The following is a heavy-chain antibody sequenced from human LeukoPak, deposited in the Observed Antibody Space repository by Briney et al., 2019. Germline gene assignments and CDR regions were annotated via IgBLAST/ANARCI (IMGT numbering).Heavy chain of an antibody. CDR3: ARVQDWNGFDY. D-gene: IGHD1-1*01. CDR2: ISSSSSYI. Sequence: GGSLRLSCAASGFTFSSYSMNWVRRAPGKGLEWVSSISSSSSYIYYADSVKGRFTISRDNAKNSLYLQMNSPRAEDTAVYYCARVQDWNGFDYWGQGTLVTVSS. CDR1: GFTFSSYS. J-gene: IGHJ4*02. V-gene: IGHV3-21*01.